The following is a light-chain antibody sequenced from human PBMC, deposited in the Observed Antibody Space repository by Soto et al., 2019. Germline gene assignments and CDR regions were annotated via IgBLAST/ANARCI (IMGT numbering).Light chain of an antibody. CDR1: QEISKY. Sequence: DIQMTQSPSSLSASVGDRVTITCQASQEISKYLNWYQQKPGKAPKLLIYDASNLETGVPSRFSGSGSGTDFTFTISSLQPEDIATYYCQQYDNFPLPFGPGTKVDIK. CDR2: DAS. J-gene: IGKJ3*01. CDR3: QQYDNFPLP. V-gene: IGKV1-33*01.